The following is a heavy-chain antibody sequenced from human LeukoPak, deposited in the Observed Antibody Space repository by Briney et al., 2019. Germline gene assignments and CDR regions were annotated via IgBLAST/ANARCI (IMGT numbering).Heavy chain of an antibody. D-gene: IGHD6-6*01. V-gene: IGHV4-30-2*01. J-gene: IGHJ4*02. Sequence: PSETLSLTCTVSGGSISSGGYYWSWIRQPPGKGLEWIGYIYHSGSTYYNPSLRSRVTISVDRSKNQFSLKLSSVTAADTAVYYCARVGSIAARLDYWGQGTLVTVSS. CDR2: IYHSGST. CDR1: GGSISSGGYY. CDR3: ARVGSIAARLDY.